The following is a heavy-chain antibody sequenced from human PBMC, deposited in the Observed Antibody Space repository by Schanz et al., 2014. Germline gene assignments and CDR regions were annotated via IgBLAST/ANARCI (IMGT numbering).Heavy chain of an antibody. D-gene: IGHD6-6*01. CDR3: AKGRGGTSSEGLDQYYGMDV. CDR2: IGGSGGST. J-gene: IGHJ6*02. CDR1: GFTFSSYL. V-gene: IGHV3-23*04. Sequence: EVQLVESGGGLVQPGGSLTLSCAASGFTFSSYLMSWVRQAPGKGLGWVSGIGGSGGSTDYADSVKGRFTISRDNSKNTVHLQMNSLRAEDTAVYFCAKGRGGTSSEGLDQYYGMDVWGQGTTVTVSS.